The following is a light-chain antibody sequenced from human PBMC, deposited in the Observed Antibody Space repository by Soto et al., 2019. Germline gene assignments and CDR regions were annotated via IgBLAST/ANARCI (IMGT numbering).Light chain of an antibody. CDR3: QQASSFPLT. J-gene: IGKJ5*01. CDR1: QSISSW. V-gene: IGKV1-12*01. CDR2: AAS. Sequence: DIQMTQSPSTLSASVVDRFTVTLRASQSISSWLAWYQQKPGKAPKLLIYAASSLQSGVPSRFSGSASGTYFTLTISSLQPEDFATYYCQQASSFPLTFGQGTRLENK.